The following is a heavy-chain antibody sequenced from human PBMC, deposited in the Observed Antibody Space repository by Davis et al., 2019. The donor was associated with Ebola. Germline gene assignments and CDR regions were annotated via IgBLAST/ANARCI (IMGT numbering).Heavy chain of an antibody. CDR3: AREGSWFDWHYFDY. CDR1: GYTFTGYY. J-gene: IGHJ4*02. D-gene: IGHD3-9*01. CDR2: INPNSGGT. V-gene: IGHV1-2*06. Sequence: AASVKVSCKASGYTFTGYYMHWVRQAPGQGLEWMGRINPNSGGTNYAQKFQGRVTMTRDTSISTAYMELSRLRSDDTAVYYCAREGSWFDWHYFDYWGQGTLVTVSS.